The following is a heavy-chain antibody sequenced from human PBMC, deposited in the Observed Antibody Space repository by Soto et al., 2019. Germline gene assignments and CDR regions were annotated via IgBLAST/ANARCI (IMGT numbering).Heavy chain of an antibody. Sequence: PSETLSLTCAVYGGSFSGYYWSWIRQPPGKGLEWIGEINHSGSTNYNPSLKSRVTISVDTSKNQFSLKLSSVTAADTAVYYCARHVTFYYDSSGYFFDYWGQGTLVTVS. CDR3: ARHVTFYYDSSGYFFDY. CDR2: INHSGST. CDR1: GGSFSGYY. J-gene: IGHJ4*02. D-gene: IGHD3-22*01. V-gene: IGHV4-34*01.